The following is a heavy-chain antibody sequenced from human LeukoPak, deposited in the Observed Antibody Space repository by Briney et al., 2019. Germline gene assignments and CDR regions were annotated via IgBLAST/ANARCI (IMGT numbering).Heavy chain of an antibody. Sequence: ASVKVSCKVSGYTLSELSMHWVRQSPGKGLEWMGGFDVAEADTIYAQKFQGRVTMTEDTSTDTAYMELNSLSSEDTAVYYCSSSGVEEWQGLHFWGQGTLVTVSS. V-gene: IGHV1-24*01. J-gene: IGHJ4*02. CDR3: SSSGVEEWQGLHF. CDR2: FDVAEADT. CDR1: GYTLSELS. D-gene: IGHD3-3*01.